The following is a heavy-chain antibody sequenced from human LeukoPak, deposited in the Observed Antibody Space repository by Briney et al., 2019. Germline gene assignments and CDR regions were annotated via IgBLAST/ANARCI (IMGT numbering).Heavy chain of an antibody. CDR2: XXGSGGST. Sequence: XGSXXXXXXASGFTFSSXAXXXVRXAPGKGXXXXXXXXGSGGSTYYADSVKGRFTISRDNSKNTLYLQMNSLRAEDTAVYYCAKSYYDFWSGYPPNFDYWGQGTLVTVSS. CDR1: GFTFSSXA. CDR3: AKSYYDFWSGYPPNFDY. J-gene: IGHJ4*02. V-gene: IGHV3-23*01. D-gene: IGHD3-3*01.